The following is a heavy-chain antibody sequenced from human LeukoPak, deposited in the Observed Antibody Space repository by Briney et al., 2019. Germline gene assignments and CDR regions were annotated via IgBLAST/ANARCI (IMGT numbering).Heavy chain of an antibody. CDR2: IRSRSNSYAT. D-gene: IGHD4-23*01. CDR1: GFTFSGAG. Sequence: PGGSLRLSCAASGFTFSGAGIHWVRQAAGKGLEWVGRIRSRSNSYATAYAASVKGRFTISRDDSKNTAYLQMNSLKTEDTAIYYCTRSWTTVGTTWGQGTLVTVSS. J-gene: IGHJ4*02. CDR3: TRSWTTVGTT. V-gene: IGHV3-73*01.